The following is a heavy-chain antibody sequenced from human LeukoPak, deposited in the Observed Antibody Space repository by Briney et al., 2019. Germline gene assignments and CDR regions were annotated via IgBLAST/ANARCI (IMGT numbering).Heavy chain of an antibody. Sequence: PSETLSLTCTVSGVSISSSSYYWGWIRQPPGKGLEWIGSIYYSGSTYYTPSLKRRVTISVDTSKNQFSLKLSSVTAADTAVYYCARHGRATGAFDIWGQGTMVTVSS. V-gene: IGHV4-39*01. CDR3: ARHGRATGAFDI. J-gene: IGHJ3*02. CDR1: GVSISSSSYY. D-gene: IGHD3-10*01. CDR2: IYYSGST.